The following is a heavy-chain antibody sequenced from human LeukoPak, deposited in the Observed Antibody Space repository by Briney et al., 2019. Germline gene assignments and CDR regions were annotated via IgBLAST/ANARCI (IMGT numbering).Heavy chain of an antibody. J-gene: IGHJ6*02. D-gene: IGHD4-11*01. Sequence: GRSLRLSCTASVFTFGDYAMSWVRQAPGKGLEWVGFIRSKAYGGTTEYAASVKGRFTISRDDSKSIAYLQMNSLKTEDTAVYHCTRLIVYSNYAYYYYVMDVWGQGTTVTVSS. V-gene: IGHV3-49*04. CDR1: VFTFGDYA. CDR2: IRSKAYGGTT. CDR3: TRLIVYSNYAYYYYVMDV.